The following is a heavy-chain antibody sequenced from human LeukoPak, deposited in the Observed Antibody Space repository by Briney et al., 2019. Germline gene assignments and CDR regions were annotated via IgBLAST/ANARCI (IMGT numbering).Heavy chain of an antibody. CDR2: ISYDGSNK. D-gene: IGHD6-19*01. Sequence: GGSLRLSCAASGFTFSGYGMHWVRQAPGKGLEWVAVISYDGSNKYYADSVKGRFTISRDNSKNTLYLQMNSLRAEDTAVYYCAKGRLVQDYYSMDVWGQGTTVTVSS. V-gene: IGHV3-30*18. CDR1: GFTFSGYG. J-gene: IGHJ6*02. CDR3: AKGRLVQDYYSMDV.